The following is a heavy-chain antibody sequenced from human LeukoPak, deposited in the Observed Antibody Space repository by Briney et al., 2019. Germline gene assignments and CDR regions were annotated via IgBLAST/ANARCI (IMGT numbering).Heavy chain of an antibody. CDR2: ISSSSYI. Sequence: PGGSLRLSCAASGFTFSSYSMNWVRQAPGKGLEWVSSISSSSYIYYADSVKGRFTISRDNAKNSLYLQMNSLRAEDTAVYYCARGTDYGDYSDYWGQGTLVTVSS. V-gene: IGHV3-21*01. CDR3: ARGTDYGDYSDY. J-gene: IGHJ4*02. CDR1: GFTFSSYS. D-gene: IGHD4-17*01.